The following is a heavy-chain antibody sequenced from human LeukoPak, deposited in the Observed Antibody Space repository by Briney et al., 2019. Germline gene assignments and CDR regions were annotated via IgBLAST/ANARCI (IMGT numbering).Heavy chain of an antibody. J-gene: IGHJ4*02. V-gene: IGHV3-9*01. CDR2: ISWNSGSI. CDR1: GFTFDDYA. D-gene: IGHD2-15*01. CDR3: ARRLYCSGGSCHLSFDY. Sequence: HPGGSLRLSCAASGFTFDDYAMHWVRQAPGKGLEWVSGISWNSGSIGYADSVKGRFTISRDNAKNSLYLQMNSLRAEDTAVYYCARRLYCSGGSCHLSFDYWGQGTLVTVSS.